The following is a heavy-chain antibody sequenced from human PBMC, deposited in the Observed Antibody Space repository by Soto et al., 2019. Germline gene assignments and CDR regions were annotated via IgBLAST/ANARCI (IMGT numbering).Heavy chain of an antibody. CDR2: IYYSGST. J-gene: IGHJ3*02. V-gene: IGHV4-39*01. CDR1: GGSISSNTYY. CDR3: ARKVPYAFDI. Sequence: SETLSLTCTVSGGSISSNTYYWGWIRQPPGKGLEWIGSIYYSGSTYYNPSLKSRVTISVDTSKNQFSLKLISVTAADTAVYYCARKVPYAFDIWGQGTMVTVSS.